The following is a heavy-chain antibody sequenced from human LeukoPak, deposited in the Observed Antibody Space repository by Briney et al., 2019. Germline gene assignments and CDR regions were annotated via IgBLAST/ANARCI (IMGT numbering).Heavy chain of an antibody. CDR2: INPNSGGT. Sequence: ASVKVSCKASGYTFTGYYMHWVRQAPGQGLEWMGWINPNSGGTNYAQKFQGRVTMTRDTSISTAYMELSRLRSDDTAVYYCAIGLAYCGGDCPFEYWGQGTLVTVSS. V-gene: IGHV1-2*02. CDR3: AIGLAYCGGDCPFEY. J-gene: IGHJ4*02. CDR1: GYTFTGYY. D-gene: IGHD2-21*02.